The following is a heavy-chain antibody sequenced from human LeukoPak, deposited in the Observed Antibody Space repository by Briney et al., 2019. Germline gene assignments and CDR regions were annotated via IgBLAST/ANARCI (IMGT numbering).Heavy chain of an antibody. V-gene: IGHV4-4*07. CDR1: GGSINHHF. D-gene: IGHD3-22*01. CDR2: IYTSGST. J-gene: IGHJ4*02. Sequence: SETLSLTCSVSGGSINHHFWSWIRQPAGKGLEWIGRIYTSGSTNYNPSLKSRVTISVDTSKNQFSLRLSSVTAADTAVYYCARHGTGYYLHYYFDYWGQGTLVTVSS. CDR3: ARHGTGYYLHYYFDY.